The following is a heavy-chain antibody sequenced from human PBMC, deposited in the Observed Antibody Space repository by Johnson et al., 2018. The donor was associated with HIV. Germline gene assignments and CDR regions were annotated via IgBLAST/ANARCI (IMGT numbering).Heavy chain of an antibody. Sequence: VQLVESGGGLVQPGRSLRLSCAASGFTFDDYAMHWVRQAPGKGLEWVSGISWNSGGTTSYADSVKGRFTISRDNSKNTLFLQMNTLRAEDTAVYYCAKDKARWELLASDIWGQGTMVTVSS. J-gene: IGHJ3*02. CDR3: AKDKARWELLASDI. V-gene: IGHV3-9*01. D-gene: IGHD1-26*01. CDR2: ISWNSGGTT. CDR1: GFTFDDYA.